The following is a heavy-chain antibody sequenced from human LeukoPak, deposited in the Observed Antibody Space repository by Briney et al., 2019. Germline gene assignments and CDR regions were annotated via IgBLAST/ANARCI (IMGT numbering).Heavy chain of an antibody. CDR2: TYYSGST. J-gene: IGHJ5*02. CDR3: ARLYGSGTYSWFDP. CDR1: GGSISSYY. V-gene: IGHV4-59*01. Sequence: SETLSLTCTVSGGSISSYYWSWIRQPPGKGLEWIGYTYYSGSTNYNPSLKSRVTISVDTSKNQFSLKLSSVTAADTAVYYCARLYGSGTYSWFDPWGQGTLVTVSS. D-gene: IGHD3-10*01.